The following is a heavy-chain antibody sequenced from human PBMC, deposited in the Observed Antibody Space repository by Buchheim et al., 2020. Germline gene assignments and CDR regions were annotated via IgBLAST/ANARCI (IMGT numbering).Heavy chain of an antibody. CDR1: GFTFSSYW. CDR3: ARRGHTVVVAALDH. Sequence: VQLVESGGGLVQPGGSLRLSCAASGFTFSSYWMTWVRQAPGKGLEWIGESNHSGSSNYSPSLKRRVAISVDTSKNQFSLKLRSVTAADTAVYYCARRGHTVVVAALDHWSQGSL. CDR2: SNHSGSS. J-gene: IGHJ4*02. V-gene: IGHV4-34*01. D-gene: IGHD2-15*01.